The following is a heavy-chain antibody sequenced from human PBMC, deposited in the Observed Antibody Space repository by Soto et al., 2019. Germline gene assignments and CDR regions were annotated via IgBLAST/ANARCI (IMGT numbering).Heavy chain of an antibody. D-gene: IGHD1-7*01. J-gene: IGHJ6*02. Sequence: SETLSLTCSVYGGSFSGYYLGWIRQPPGKGLEWIGEINHSGSTNYNPSLKSRVTISVDTSKNQFSLKLSSVTAADTAVYYCARARYNWNYVYYYYGMDVWGQGTTVTVSS. CDR1: GGSFSGYY. CDR2: INHSGST. CDR3: ARARYNWNYVYYYYGMDV. V-gene: IGHV4-34*01.